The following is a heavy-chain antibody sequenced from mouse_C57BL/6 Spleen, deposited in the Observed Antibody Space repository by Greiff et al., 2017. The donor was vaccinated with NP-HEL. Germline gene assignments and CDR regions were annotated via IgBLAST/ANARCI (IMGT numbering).Heavy chain of an antibody. CDR3: ARHLNYGSSPYYFDY. CDR1: GYTFTEYT. Sequence: QVQLKESGAELVKPGASVKLSCKASGYTFTEYTIHWVKQRSGQGLEWIGWFYPGSGSIKYNEKFKDKATLTADKSSSTVYMELSRLTSEDSAVYFCARHLNYGSSPYYFDYWGQGTTLTVSS. J-gene: IGHJ2*01. CDR2: FYPGSGSI. D-gene: IGHD1-1*01. V-gene: IGHV1-62-2*01.